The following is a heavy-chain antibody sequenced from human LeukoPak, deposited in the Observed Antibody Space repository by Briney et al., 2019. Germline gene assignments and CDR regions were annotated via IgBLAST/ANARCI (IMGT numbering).Heavy chain of an antibody. D-gene: IGHD3-16*02. J-gene: IGHJ3*02. CDR3: ARDPDPFSRLSVFDI. Sequence: SQTLSLTCAISGDSVSRNSAAWYWISQSPSRGLEWLGRTYYRSKWYNDYAVSVKSRININPDTSKNQFSLQLNSLIPEDTAVYYCARDPDPFSRLSVFDIWGQGTMVTVSS. CDR1: GDSVSRNSAA. V-gene: IGHV6-1*01. CDR2: TYYRSKWYN.